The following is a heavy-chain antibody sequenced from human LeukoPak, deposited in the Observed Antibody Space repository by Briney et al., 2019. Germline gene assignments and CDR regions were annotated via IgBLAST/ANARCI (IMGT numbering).Heavy chain of an antibody. J-gene: IGHJ5*02. CDR2: IYYSGST. CDR1: GGSISSYY. D-gene: IGHD6-13*01. V-gene: IGHV4-59*01. CDR3: ASSSWFLGWFDP. Sequence: SETLSLTCTVSGGSISSYYWSWIRQPPGKGLEWIGYIYYSGSTNYNPSLKSRVTISVDTSKNQFSLKLSSVTAADTAVYYCASSSWFLGWFDPWGQGTLVTVPS.